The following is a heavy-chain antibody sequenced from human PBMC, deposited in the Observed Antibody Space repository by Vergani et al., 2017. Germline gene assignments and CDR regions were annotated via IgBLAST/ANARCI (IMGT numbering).Heavy chain of an antibody. CDR1: GFTFTSYG. D-gene: IGHD3-22*01. CDR2: ISAYNGNT. CDR3: AREYSDSSGYYYGDY. J-gene: IGHJ4*02. Sequence: QVQLVQSGAEVKKPGASVKVSCKASGFTFTSYGISWVRQAPGQGPEWMGWISAYNGNTNYAQKLQGRVTMTADTSTSTAYMELRSLRSDDTAVYYCAREYSDSSGYYYGDYWGQGTLGTVSS. V-gene: IGHV1-18*04.